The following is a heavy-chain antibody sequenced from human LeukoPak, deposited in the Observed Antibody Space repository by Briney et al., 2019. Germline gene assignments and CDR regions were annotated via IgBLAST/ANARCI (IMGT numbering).Heavy chain of an antibody. D-gene: IGHD3-10*01. CDR3: ATGERMVRGDGVDY. Sequence: PGGSLRLSCAASGFTVRNNYMSWVRQAPGKGLEWVSVIYSGGSTYYADSVKGRFTISRDNSKNTLYLQMNSLRAEDTAVYFCATGERMVRGDGVDYWGQGTLSPSPQ. CDR1: GFTVRNNY. CDR2: IYSGGST. V-gene: IGHV3-66*01. J-gene: IGHJ4*02.